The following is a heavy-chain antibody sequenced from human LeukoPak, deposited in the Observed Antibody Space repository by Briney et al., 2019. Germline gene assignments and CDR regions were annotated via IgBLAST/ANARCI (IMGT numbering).Heavy chain of an antibody. V-gene: IGHV3-66*01. CDR3: ARDGSYSSGWYYAFDI. D-gene: IGHD6-19*01. Sequence: GGSLRLSCAGSGFTVSSNYMSWVRQAPGKGLEWVSIIYSSGTTYYADSVKGRFTISRDNAKNSLYLQMNSLRAEDTAVYYCARDGSYSSGWYYAFDIWGQGTMVTVSS. J-gene: IGHJ3*02. CDR1: GFTVSSNY. CDR2: IYSSGTT.